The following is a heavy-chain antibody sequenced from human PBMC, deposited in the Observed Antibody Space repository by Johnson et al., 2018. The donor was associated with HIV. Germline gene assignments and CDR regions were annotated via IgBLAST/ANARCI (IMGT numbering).Heavy chain of an antibody. J-gene: IGHJ3*02. CDR3: ARGGRGVRITMIVVVPNDAFDI. Sequence: VQLVESGGGLVQPGGSLRLSCAASGFTFSSYWMSWVRQAPGKGLEWVANIKQDGSEKYYVDSVKGRFTISRDNAKNSLYLQMNSLRAEDTAVYYCARGGRGVRITMIVVVPNDAFDIWGQGTMVTVS. CDR2: IKQDGSEK. D-gene: IGHD3-22*01. CDR1: GFTFSSYW. V-gene: IGHV3-7*01.